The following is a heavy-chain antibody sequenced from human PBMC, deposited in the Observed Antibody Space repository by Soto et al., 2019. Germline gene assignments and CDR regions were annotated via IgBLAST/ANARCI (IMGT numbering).Heavy chain of an antibody. CDR1: GASVTTYTFY. CDR2: VSYTGTT. V-gene: IGHV4-39*01. CDR3: VRSGTALDIIVVPTDY. Sequence: SETLSLTCTVSGASVTTYTFYWGWIRQSPGKGLELIGSVSYTGTTHYNPSLRRRVTISVDGSENQFSLRLSSVTAADTAVYYCVRSGTALDIIVVPTDYWGQGMLVTVSS. D-gene: IGHD2-15*01. J-gene: IGHJ4*02.